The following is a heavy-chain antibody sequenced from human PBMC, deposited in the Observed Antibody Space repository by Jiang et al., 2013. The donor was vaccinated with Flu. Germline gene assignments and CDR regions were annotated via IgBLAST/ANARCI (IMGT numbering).Heavy chain of an antibody. V-gene: IGHV6-1*01. CDR1: GDSVSSNSAA. J-gene: IGHJ4*02. CDR3: ARGGSGSITEAALFDY. CDR2: TYYRSKWYN. Sequence: QTLSLTCAISGDSVSSNSAAWNWIRQSPSRGLEWLGRTYYRSKWYNDYAVSVKSRITINPDTSKNQFSLKLSSVTAADTAVYYCARGGSGSITEAALFDYWGQGTLVTVSS. D-gene: IGHD3-10*01.